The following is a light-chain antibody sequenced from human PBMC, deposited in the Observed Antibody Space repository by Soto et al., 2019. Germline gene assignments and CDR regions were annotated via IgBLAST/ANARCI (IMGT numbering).Light chain of an antibody. CDR2: GAS. CDR3: QQYSSSPPIT. CDR1: QSVSSSY. V-gene: IGKV3-20*01. J-gene: IGKJ5*01. Sequence: EIVLTQSPGTLSLSPVERATLSCRSSQSVSSSYLAWYQQKPGQAPRLLIYGASSRATGIPDRFSGSGSETDFTLTISRLEPEDFAVYYCQQYSSSPPITFGQGTRLEIK.